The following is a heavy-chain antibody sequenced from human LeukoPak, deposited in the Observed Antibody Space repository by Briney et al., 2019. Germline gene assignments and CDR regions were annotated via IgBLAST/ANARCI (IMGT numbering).Heavy chain of an antibody. J-gene: IGHJ4*02. V-gene: IGHV3-23*01. D-gene: IGHD2-15*01. CDR1: GVYFANYA. CDR2: TIGGGSPNT. Sequence: GGSLRRSCAASGVYFANYARSWVRQAPGKGLEWVSATIGGGSPNTYHADSVKGRFTISRDNSKNTLFLQMNSLRAEDTAIYYCTKAPIVSCSGAFCYPFDSWGQGTLVTVSS. CDR3: TKAPIVSCSGAFCYPFDS.